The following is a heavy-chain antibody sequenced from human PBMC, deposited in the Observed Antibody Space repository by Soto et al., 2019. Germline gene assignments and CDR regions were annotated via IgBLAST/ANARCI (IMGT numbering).Heavy chain of an antibody. D-gene: IGHD3-22*01. Sequence: ASVKVSCKASGYTFTGYYMHCVRQAPGQGLEWMGWINPNSGGTNYAQKFQGRVTMTRDTSISTAYMELSRLRSDDTAVYYCARSGPGYYYDSSGYYVYWGQGTLVTVSS. CDR3: ARSGPGYYYDSSGYYVY. V-gene: IGHV1-2*02. J-gene: IGHJ4*02. CDR2: INPNSGGT. CDR1: GYTFTGYY.